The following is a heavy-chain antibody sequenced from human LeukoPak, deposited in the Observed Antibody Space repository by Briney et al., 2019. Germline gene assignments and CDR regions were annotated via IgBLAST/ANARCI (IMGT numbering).Heavy chain of an antibody. J-gene: IGHJ5*02. Sequence: SETLSLTCSVSGGSISGYYWSWIRQPAGKGLEWLGRIYNSGSINYNPSLKSRVTMSVDTSKNQFSLKLRSVTAADTAVYYCARDKYSNFGNWFVPWGQGTLVTVSS. V-gene: IGHV4-4*07. CDR1: GGSISGYY. CDR3: ARDKYSNFGNWFVP. CDR2: IYNSGSI. D-gene: IGHD4-11*01.